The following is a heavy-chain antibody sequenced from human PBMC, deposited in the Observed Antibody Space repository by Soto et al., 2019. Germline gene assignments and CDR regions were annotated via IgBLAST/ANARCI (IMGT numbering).Heavy chain of an antibody. J-gene: IGHJ4*02. V-gene: IGHV4-30-2*01. CDR3: ASSHAGAHITAAVH. CDR1: GGSISSSGYS. D-gene: IGHD6-13*01. Sequence: QLQLQESGSGLVKPSQTLSLTCAVSGGSISSSGYSWSWIRQPPGKGLEWVGYVYHSGSTHYNPSLKRRVTLAVDRSKNQFSLKLSSVTAADTAVYYCASSHAGAHITAAVHWGQGTLVTVSS. CDR2: VYHSGST.